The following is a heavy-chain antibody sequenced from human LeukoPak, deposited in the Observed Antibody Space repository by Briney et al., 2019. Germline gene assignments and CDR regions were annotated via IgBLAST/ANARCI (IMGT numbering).Heavy chain of an antibody. CDR3: AKDSAEEVLTPDY. Sequence: GGSLRLSCAASGFTFSSYGMHWVRQAPGKGLEWVAVISYDGSNKYYADSVKGRFTISRDNSKNTLYLQMNSLRAEDTAVYYCAKDSAEEVLTPDYWGQGTLVTVSS. V-gene: IGHV3-30*18. D-gene: IGHD2-21*02. CDR2: ISYDGSNK. J-gene: IGHJ4*02. CDR1: GFTFSSYG.